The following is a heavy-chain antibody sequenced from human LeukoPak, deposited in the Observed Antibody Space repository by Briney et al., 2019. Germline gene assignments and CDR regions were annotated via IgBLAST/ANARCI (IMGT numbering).Heavy chain of an antibody. CDR3: AREGSGWYRKYFDY. D-gene: IGHD6-19*01. J-gene: IGHJ4*02. Sequence: SETLSLTCTVSGGSISIYYGSWLRQPAGKGLEGMGRIYTSGSTNYNPSLKSRVNISVDKSKNQFSLKLSSVTAADTAVYYCAREGSGWYRKYFDYWGQGTLVTVSS. V-gene: IGHV4-4*07. CDR2: IYTSGST. CDR1: GGSISIYY.